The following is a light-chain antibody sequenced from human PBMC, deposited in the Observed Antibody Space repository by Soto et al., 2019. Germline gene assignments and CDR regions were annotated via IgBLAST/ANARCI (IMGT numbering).Light chain of an antibody. CDR2: DVT. CDR3: CSYAGSNTYG. CDR1: NSDVGTFYF. J-gene: IGLJ1*01. Sequence: QSVLTQPRSVSGSPGQSVTISCTGTNSDVGTFYFVSWYQQYPDKGPKLIIYDVTERPSGVPDRFSGSKSGNTAFLTISGLQAEDEADYYCCSYAGSNTYGFGSGTKVTVL. V-gene: IGLV2-11*01.